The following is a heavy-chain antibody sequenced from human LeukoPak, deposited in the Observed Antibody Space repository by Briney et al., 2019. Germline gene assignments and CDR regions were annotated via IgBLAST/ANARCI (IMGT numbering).Heavy chain of an antibody. V-gene: IGHV1-69*05. D-gene: IGHD4-23*01. Sequence: GASVKLSCKASGGTFSSYAISWVRQAPGQGLEWMGGIIPIFGTANYAQKFKGTVTITTDESTSTAYMELSSLRSEDTAVYYCARGVGGGRVFAFDIWGQGTMVTVSS. CDR2: IIPIFGTA. CDR3: ARGVGGGRVFAFDI. J-gene: IGHJ3*02. CDR1: GGTFSSYA.